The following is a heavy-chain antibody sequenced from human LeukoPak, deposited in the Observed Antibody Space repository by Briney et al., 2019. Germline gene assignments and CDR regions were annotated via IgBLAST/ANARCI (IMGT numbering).Heavy chain of an antibody. CDR3: AGTGLSSSWYYFDY. D-gene: IGHD6-13*01. Sequence: SETLSLTCTVSGGSISSSSYYWGWIRQPPGTGLEWIGSIYYSGSTYYNPSLKSRVTISVDTSKNQFSLKLSSVTAADTAVYYCAGTGLSSSWYYFDYWGQGTLVTVSS. CDR2: IYYSGST. CDR1: GGSISSSSYY. V-gene: IGHV4-39*01. J-gene: IGHJ4*02.